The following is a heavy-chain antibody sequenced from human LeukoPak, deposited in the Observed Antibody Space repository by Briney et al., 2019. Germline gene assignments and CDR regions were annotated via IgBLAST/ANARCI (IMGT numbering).Heavy chain of an antibody. CDR3: ARHYDFWSGYYKVYYFDY. CDR1: GGSISSSSYY. D-gene: IGHD3-3*01. V-gene: IGHV4-39*01. J-gene: IGHJ4*02. Sequence: KASETLSFTCTVSGGSISSSSYYWGWIRQPPGKGLEWIGSIYYSGSTYYNPSLKSRVTISVDTSKNQFSLKLSSVTAADTAVYYCARHYDFWSGYYKVYYFDYWGQGTLVTVSS. CDR2: IYYSGST.